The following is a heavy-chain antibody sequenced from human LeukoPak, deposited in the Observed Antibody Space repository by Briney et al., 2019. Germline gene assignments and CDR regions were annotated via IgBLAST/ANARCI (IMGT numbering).Heavy chain of an antibody. CDR1: GFTFSYYG. J-gene: IGHJ4*02. V-gene: IGHV3-30*02. CDR3: AKMVATIGLGHYFDY. CDR2: IRYDGSDK. Sequence: GGSLRLSCAASGFTFSYYGMHWARQAPGKGLEWVAFIRYDGSDKYYADSVKGRFTISRDNSKNMLYLQMNSLRAEDTAVYYCAKMVATIGLGHYFDYWGQGTLITVSS. D-gene: IGHD5-12*01.